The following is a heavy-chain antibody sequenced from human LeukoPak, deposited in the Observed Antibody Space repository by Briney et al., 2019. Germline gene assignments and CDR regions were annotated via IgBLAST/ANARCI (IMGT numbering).Heavy chain of an antibody. J-gene: IGHJ4*02. CDR3: ARSAFGGKAHGLDY. CDR1: GFTFSSYE. V-gene: IGHV3-48*03. CDR2: ITTGGSTI. D-gene: IGHD3-10*01. Sequence: GGSLRLSCAASGFTFSSYEMNWVRQSPGKGLEWISYITTGGSTIYYADSVRGRFTISRDNAKNSLFLQMNSLTAEDTAVYYCARSAFGGKAHGLDYWGQGTLVTVSS.